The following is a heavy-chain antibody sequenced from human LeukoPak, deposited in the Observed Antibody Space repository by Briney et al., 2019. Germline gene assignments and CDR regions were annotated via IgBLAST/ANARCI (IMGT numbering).Heavy chain of an antibody. CDR1: GGSISSYY. Sequence: SETLSLTCTVSGGSISSYYWSWIRQPAGKGLEWIGRIYTSGSTNYNPSLKSRVTMSVDTSKNQFSLKLSSVTAADTAVYYCAGDYSRQLSFAPWGQGTLVTVSS. D-gene: IGHD2-15*01. J-gene: IGHJ5*02. CDR3: AGDYSRQLSFAP. V-gene: IGHV4-4*07. CDR2: IYTSGST.